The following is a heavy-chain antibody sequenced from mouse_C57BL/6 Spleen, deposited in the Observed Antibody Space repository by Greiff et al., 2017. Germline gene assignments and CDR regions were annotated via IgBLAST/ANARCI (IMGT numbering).Heavy chain of an antibody. CDR2: IDPSDSYT. CDR3: ARRTTVVAFDY. Sequence: VQLQQPGAELVKPGASVKLSCKASGYTFTSYWMQWVKQRPGQGLEWIGEIDPSDSYTNYNQKFKGKATLTVDTSSSTAYMQLSSLTSEDSAVYYCARRTTVVAFDYWGQGTTLTVSS. J-gene: IGHJ2*01. CDR1: GYTFTSYW. D-gene: IGHD1-1*01. V-gene: IGHV1-50*01.